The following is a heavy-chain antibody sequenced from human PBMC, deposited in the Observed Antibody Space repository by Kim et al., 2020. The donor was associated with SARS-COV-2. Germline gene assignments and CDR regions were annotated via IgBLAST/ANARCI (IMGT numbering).Heavy chain of an antibody. Sequence: ASVKVSCKASGYTFTSYAMNWVRQAPGQGLEWMGWINTNTGNPTYAQGFTGRFVFSLDTSVSTAYLQISSLKAEDTAVYYCARGWGRYCSSTSCPPYYYYYYMDVWGKGTTDTVSS. CDR3: ARGWGRYCSSTSCPPYYYYYYMDV. D-gene: IGHD2-2*01. CDR2: INTNTGNP. J-gene: IGHJ6*03. V-gene: IGHV7-4-1*02. CDR1: GYTFTSYA.